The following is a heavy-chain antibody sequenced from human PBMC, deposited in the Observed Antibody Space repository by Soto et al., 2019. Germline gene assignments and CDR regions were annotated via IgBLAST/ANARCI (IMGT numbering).Heavy chain of an antibody. CDR2: IIPIFGTA. J-gene: IGHJ4*02. CDR3: ARRGFIAVAGLYYFDY. V-gene: IGHV1-69*13. Sequence: GASVKVSCKASGCTFSSYAISWVRQAPGQGLEWMGGIIPIFGTANYAQKFQGRVTITADESTSTAYMELSSLRSEDTAVYYCARRGFIAVAGLYYFDYWGQGTLVTVSS. D-gene: IGHD6-19*01. CDR1: GCTFSSYA.